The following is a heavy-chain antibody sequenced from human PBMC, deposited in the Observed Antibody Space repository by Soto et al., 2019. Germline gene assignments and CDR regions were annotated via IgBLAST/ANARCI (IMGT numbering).Heavy chain of an antibody. V-gene: IGHV3-53*01. CDR3: ATWHEREHAYDV. CDR2: LYDVDGS. Sequence: VGSLRLSCAAFGLTISGKKYVAWVRQAPGKGLEWVSALYDVDGSFYADSVKGRFTTSSDSSKTTVYLQMNDLRPDDTAVYYCATWHEREHAYDVWGQGTTVTVSS. D-gene: IGHD1-1*01. CDR1: GLTISGKKY. J-gene: IGHJ3*01.